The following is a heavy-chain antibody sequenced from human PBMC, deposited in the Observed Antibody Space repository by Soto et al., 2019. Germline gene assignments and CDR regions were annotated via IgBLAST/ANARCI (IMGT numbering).Heavy chain of an antibody. V-gene: IGHV3-30*03. CDR1: GFTVNSYG. CDR3: ARTRSAWSDFHYYSLDV. D-gene: IGHD1-26*01. J-gene: IGHJ6*02. Sequence: GGSLRLSCAASGFTVNSYGMHWVRQGPGNGLEWVAFISYDSTKTYYADSVEGRFTISRDNSNSALYVQMNSLTGEDTAVYYCARTRSAWSDFHYYSLDVWGQGTTVTSP. CDR2: ISYDSTKT.